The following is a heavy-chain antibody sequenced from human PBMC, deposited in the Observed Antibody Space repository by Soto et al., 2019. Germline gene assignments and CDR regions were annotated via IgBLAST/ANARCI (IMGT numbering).Heavy chain of an antibody. CDR2: IYYSGST. J-gene: IGHJ6*02. D-gene: IGHD1-26*01. Sequence: QVQLQESGPGLVKPSQTLSLTCTVSGGSISSGGYYWSWIRQHPGKGMEWLGYIYYSGSTYYNPSLKSRVTISVDTSKNQFSLKLSSVTAADTAVYYCARDSGSYYYYGMDVWGQGTTVTVSS. CDR1: GGSISSGGYY. V-gene: IGHV4-31*03. CDR3: ARDSGSYYYYGMDV.